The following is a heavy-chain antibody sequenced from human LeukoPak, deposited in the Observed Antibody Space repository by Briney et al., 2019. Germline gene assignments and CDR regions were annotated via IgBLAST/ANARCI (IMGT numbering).Heavy chain of an antibody. CDR3: ARLNEWLRFHFDY. D-gene: IGHD5-12*01. Sequence: SATLSLTCAVSGGSISSSGYYWGWIRQPPGEGLEWIGSIYYSGCTYSNPSLKSRVTISVDTSKNQFSLKLSSVTAADTAVYYCARLNEWLRFHFDYWGQGTLVTVSS. CDR1: GGSISSSGYY. V-gene: IGHV4-39*01. J-gene: IGHJ4*02. CDR2: IYYSGCT.